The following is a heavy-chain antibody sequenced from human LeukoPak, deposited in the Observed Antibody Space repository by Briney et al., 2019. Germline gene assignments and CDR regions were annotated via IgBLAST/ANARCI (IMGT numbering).Heavy chain of an antibody. CDR2: ISETSDTV. J-gene: IGHJ4*02. CDR3: ARVRGSYHFDY. Sequence: PGGSLRLSCAASGFSFGAYRMNWVRQAPGKGLEWISHISETSDTVYYADTVKGRFTISRSNAENSLFLQMSNLRVEDTAVYYCARVRGSYHFDYWGQGTLVTVSS. CDR1: GFSFGAYR. V-gene: IGHV3-48*04. D-gene: IGHD1-26*01.